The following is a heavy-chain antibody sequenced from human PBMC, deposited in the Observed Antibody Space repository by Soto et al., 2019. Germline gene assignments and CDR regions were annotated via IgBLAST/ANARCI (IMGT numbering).Heavy chain of an antibody. CDR3: ARSITLAGDY. D-gene: IGHD1-20*01. V-gene: IGHV1-18*01. Sequence: ASVKVSCKASGYTFTSYGISWVRQAPGQGLEWMGWISAYNGNTNYAQKFRGRVTITRDTSASTAYMELSSLRSEDTAVYYCARSITLAGDYWGQGTLVTVSS. CDR1: GYTFTSYG. J-gene: IGHJ4*02. CDR2: ISAYNGNT.